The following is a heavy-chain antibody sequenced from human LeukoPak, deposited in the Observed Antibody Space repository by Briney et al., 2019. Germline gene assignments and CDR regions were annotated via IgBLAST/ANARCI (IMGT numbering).Heavy chain of an antibody. D-gene: IGHD3-10*01. J-gene: IGHJ4*02. CDR1: GGSFSGYY. Sequence: SETLPLTCAVYGGSFSGYYWSWIRQPPGKGLEWIGEINHSGSTNYNPSLKSRVTISVDTSKNQFSLKLSSVTAADTAVYYCARERRNYYGSGSPVPSYFDYWGQGTLVTVSS. CDR3: ARERRNYYGSGSPVPSYFDY. V-gene: IGHV4-34*01. CDR2: INHSGST.